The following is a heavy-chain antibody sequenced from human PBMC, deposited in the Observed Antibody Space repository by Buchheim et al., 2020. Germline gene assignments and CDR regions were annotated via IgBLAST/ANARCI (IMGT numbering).Heavy chain of an antibody. CDR2: ISYDGSNK. CDR3: ARDSSGWSVPLDY. V-gene: IGHV3-30-3*01. Sequence: QVQLVESGGGVVQPGRSLRLSCAASGFTFSSYAMHWVRQAPGKGLEWVAVISYDGSNKYYGDSVKGRFTISRDKSKNTLYLQMNSLRPEDTAVYYCARDSSGWSVPLDYWGQKTL. J-gene: IGHJ4*02. D-gene: IGHD6-19*01. CDR1: GFTFSSYA.